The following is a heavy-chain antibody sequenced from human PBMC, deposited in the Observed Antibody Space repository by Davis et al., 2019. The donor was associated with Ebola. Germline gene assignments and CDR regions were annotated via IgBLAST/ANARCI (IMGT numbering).Heavy chain of an antibody. CDR1: GFTFSTYA. J-gene: IGHJ6*04. CDR3: ARDQMITFGGVIVKDGCMDV. D-gene: IGHD3-16*02. Sequence: GGSLRLSCAASGFTFSTYAMTWVRQAPGKGLEWVSAISGSGGSTYYAGSVKGRFTISRDNSKNALYLQMNSLRAEDTAVYYCARDQMITFGGVIVKDGCMDVWGKGTTVTVSS. V-gene: IGHV3-23*01. CDR2: ISGSGGST.